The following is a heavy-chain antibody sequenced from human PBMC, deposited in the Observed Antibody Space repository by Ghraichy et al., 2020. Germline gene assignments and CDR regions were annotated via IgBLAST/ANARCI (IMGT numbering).Heavy chain of an antibody. J-gene: IGHJ4*02. V-gene: IGHV1-8*01. CDR3: ARDSSGWSEFDL. D-gene: IGHD6-19*01. Sequence: ASVKVSCKTSGYSFTYYNIHWVRQATGQGLEWVGWINPNNGDTDYAQKFQGRATMTRDTSISTAYMDLTSLTFDDTAIYYCARDSSGWSEFDLWGREPLVTVSS. CDR1: GYSFTYYN. CDR2: INPNNGDT.